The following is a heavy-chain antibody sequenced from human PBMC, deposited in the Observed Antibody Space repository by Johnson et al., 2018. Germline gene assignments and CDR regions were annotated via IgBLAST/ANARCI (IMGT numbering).Heavy chain of an antibody. CDR1: GFTFSSYG. D-gene: IGHD3-16*01. J-gene: IGHJ6*03. CDR2: ISYDGSNK. CDR3: ARDHYVGRPSYNDYSMDV. V-gene: IGHV3-30*03. Sequence: VQLVESGGGVVQPGRSLRLSCAASGFTFSSYGMHWVRQAPGKGLEWVAVISYDGSNKYYADSVKGRFTISRDNSKNTLYLQMNSLRAEDTAVHYCARDHYVGRPSYNDYSMDVWGKGTTVTVAS.